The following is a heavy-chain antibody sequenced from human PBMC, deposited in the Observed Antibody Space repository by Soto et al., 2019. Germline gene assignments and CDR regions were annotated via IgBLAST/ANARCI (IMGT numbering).Heavy chain of an antibody. CDR1: GGSVSSGSYY. CDR2: IYYSGST. J-gene: IGHJ5*02. CDR3: ARRIVGATTWFDP. V-gene: IGHV4-61*01. Sequence: QVQLQESGPGLVKPSETLSLTCTVSGGSVSSGSYYWSWIRQPPGKGLEWIGYIYYSGSTNYNPYLKSRVTISVDTSKNQFSLKLSSVTAADTAVYYCARRIVGATTWFDPWGQGTLVTVSS. D-gene: IGHD1-26*01.